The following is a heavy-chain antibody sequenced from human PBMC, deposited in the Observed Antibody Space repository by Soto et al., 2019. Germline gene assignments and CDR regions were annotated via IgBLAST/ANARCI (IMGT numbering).Heavy chain of an antibody. J-gene: IGHJ6*02. CDR2: ISAYNGNT. V-gene: IGHV1-18*01. Sequence: QVQLVQSGAEVKKPGASVKVSCKASGYTFTSYGISWVRQAPGQGLEWMGWISAYNGNTNYAQKLQGRVTMTTDTPTRTAYMELRSLRSDDTAVYYCARDGVVVPDVYYYYGMDVGGQGTTVTVSS. D-gene: IGHD2-2*01. CDR3: ARDGVVVPDVYYYYGMDV. CDR1: GYTFTSYG.